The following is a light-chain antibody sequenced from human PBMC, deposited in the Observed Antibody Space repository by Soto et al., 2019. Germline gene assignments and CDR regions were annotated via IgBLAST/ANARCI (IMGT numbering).Light chain of an antibody. CDR3: QQYNSYSLYT. CDR2: DAS. CDR1: QSISSW. V-gene: IGKV1-5*01. J-gene: IGKJ2*01. Sequence: DIQMTQYPSTLSASVGDRVTITCRASQSISSWLAWYQQKPGKAPKLLIYDASSLESGVPSRFSGSGPGTEFTLTISSLQPDDFATYYCQQYNSYSLYTFGQGTKVDIK.